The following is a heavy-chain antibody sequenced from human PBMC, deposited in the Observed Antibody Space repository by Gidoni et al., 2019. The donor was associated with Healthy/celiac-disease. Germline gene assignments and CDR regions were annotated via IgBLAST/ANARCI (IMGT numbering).Heavy chain of an antibody. Sequence: QVQLQESGPGLVKTSQTLSLTCTVPGGSITSGDYYWSWVRQHPGKGLEWIGYIYYSGSSYYNPSLKSLITMSVDTSKNQFSLKLSSVTAADTAVYYCARADGYCSGNNCLPFDYWGQGTPVTVSS. V-gene: IGHV4-30-4*01. CDR1: GGSITSGDYY. J-gene: IGHJ4*02. CDR2: IYYSGSS. D-gene: IGHD2-15*01. CDR3: ARADGYCSGNNCLPFDY.